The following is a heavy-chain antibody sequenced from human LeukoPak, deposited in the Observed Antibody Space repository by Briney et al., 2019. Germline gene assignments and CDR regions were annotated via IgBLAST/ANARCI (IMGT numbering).Heavy chain of an antibody. J-gene: IGHJ4*02. CDR3: ARGGTTFEH. D-gene: IGHD1-1*01. Sequence: GESLRLSCAASGFNFNDYGIHWVRQAPGKGLEWVSFIHYRGSDKYYADSVKGRFTISRDNSKKTVFLQMDSLRVGDTAVYYCARGGTTFEHWGQGTLVTVSS. CDR2: IHYRGSDK. CDR1: GFNFNDYG. V-gene: IGHV3-30*02.